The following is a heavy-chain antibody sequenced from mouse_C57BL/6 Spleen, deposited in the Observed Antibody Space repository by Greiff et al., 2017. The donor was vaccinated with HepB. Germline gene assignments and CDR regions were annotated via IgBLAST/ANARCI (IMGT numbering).Heavy chain of an antibody. D-gene: IGHD2-1*01. V-gene: IGHV5-17*01. CDR1: GFTFSDYG. CDR3: ARPGDLLWYQAWFAY. J-gene: IGHJ3*01. CDR2: ISSGSSTI. Sequence: EVKVVESGGGLVKPGGSLKLSCAASGFTFSDYGMHWVRQAPEKGLEWVAYISSGSSTIYYADTVKGRFTISRDNAKNTLFLQMTSLRSEDTAMYYCARPGDLLWYQAWFAYWGQGTLVTVSA.